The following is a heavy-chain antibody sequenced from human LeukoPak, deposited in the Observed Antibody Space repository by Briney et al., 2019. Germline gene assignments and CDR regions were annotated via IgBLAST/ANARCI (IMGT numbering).Heavy chain of an antibody. V-gene: IGHV4-39*07. Sequence: ASETLSLTCAVSGGSISSNNYYCAWIPQPPAKGLESIWSVYYSGDTYYNPYLKSRVTISVDTSKNQFSLKLSSVNAADAAVYYCARDRYYDSGSYYNWGQGTLVTVSS. CDR1: GGSISSNNYY. CDR2: VYYSGDT. CDR3: ARDRYYDSGSYYN. J-gene: IGHJ4*02. D-gene: IGHD3-10*01.